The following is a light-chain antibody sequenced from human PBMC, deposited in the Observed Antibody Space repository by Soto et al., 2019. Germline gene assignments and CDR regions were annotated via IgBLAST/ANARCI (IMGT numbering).Light chain of an antibody. CDR2: GAS. CDR1: QSVSRS. J-gene: IGKJ3*01. CDR3: QQYNNWPPFT. Sequence: EIVMTQSPATLSVSPGERVTLSCRASQSVSRSLAWYQQKPGQAPRLLIYGASTRATGIPARFSGSGSGTEFTITISSLQSEEFAVDYCQQYNNWPPFTFGPGTKVDIK. V-gene: IGKV3-15*01.